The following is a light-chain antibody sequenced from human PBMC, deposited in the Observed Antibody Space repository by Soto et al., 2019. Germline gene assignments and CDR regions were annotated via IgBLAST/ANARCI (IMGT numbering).Light chain of an antibody. Sequence: EIVMTQSPATLSVSPGERATLSCRASQTVSSKLAWYQQKRGQAPRLLIFGASTRATGVPARFSGSGSGTEFTLTISSLQPEDSATYYCQQSDSMPWTFGQGTKVEIK. CDR3: QQSDSMPWT. CDR1: QTVSSK. V-gene: IGKV3-15*01. J-gene: IGKJ1*01. CDR2: GAS.